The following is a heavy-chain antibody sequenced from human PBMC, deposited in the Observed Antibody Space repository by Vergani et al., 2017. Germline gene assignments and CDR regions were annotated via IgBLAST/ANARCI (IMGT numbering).Heavy chain of an antibody. Sequence: EVQLVESGGGLVQPGGSLRLSCAASGFTFSDHYMDWVRQAPGKGLEWVAFIRNKAYGGTTEYAASVKGRFTISRDDSKRLAYLQLSGLKTEDTAVYFCSRGRGYSFGYSDYWGQGTLVTVSS. V-gene: IGHV3-71*04. D-gene: IGHD5-18*01. CDR2: IRNKAYGGTT. J-gene: IGHJ4*02. CDR3: SRGRGYSFGYSDY. CDR1: GFTFSDHY.